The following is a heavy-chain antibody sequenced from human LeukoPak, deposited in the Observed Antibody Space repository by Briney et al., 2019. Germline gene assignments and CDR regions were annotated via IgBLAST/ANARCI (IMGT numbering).Heavy chain of an antibody. CDR3: MRDNGLGRGGVDP. V-gene: IGHV4-31*03. CDR1: GGSISSGVYY. Sequence: KASETLSLTCTVSGGSISSGVYYWRWIRQHPGRGLEWIGYIYYSGSTYYNPSLKSRVSISVDTSKNQFSLRLSSVTAADTAVYYFMRDNGLGRGGVDPWGQGTLVTVSS. D-gene: IGHD1-26*01. J-gene: IGHJ5*02. CDR2: IYYSGST.